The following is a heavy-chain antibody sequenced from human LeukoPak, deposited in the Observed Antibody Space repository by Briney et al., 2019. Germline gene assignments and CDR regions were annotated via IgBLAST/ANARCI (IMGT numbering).Heavy chain of an antibody. D-gene: IGHD3-10*01. Sequence: SETLSLTCTVSGGSISSYYWSWIRQPPGKGLEWIGYIYYSGITYYNPSLKSRITMSVDTSKNQFSLKLTSVTAADTAVYYCVRDAYYGSGRPLDYWGQGTLVTVSS. CDR1: GGSISSYY. CDR2: IYYSGIT. J-gene: IGHJ4*02. CDR3: VRDAYYGSGRPLDY. V-gene: IGHV4-59*12.